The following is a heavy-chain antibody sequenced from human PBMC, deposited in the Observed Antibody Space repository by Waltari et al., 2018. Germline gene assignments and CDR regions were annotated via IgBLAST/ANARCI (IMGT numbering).Heavy chain of an antibody. Sequence: QVQLQESGPGLVKPSETLSLTCTVSGGSISSYYWSWLRPPTGKGLEWIGYIYYSGSTNYNPSLKSRVTISVDTSKNQFSLKLSSVTAADTAVYYCAREGPIVVVPAAMRENWFDPWGQGTLVTVSS. CDR3: AREGPIVVVPAAMRENWFDP. J-gene: IGHJ5*02. D-gene: IGHD2-2*01. V-gene: IGHV4-59*01. CDR2: IYYSGST. CDR1: GGSISSYY.